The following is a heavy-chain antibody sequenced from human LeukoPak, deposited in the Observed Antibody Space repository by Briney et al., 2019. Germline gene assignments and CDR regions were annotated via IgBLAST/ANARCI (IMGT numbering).Heavy chain of an antibody. CDR2: FSGGSGKT. J-gene: IGHJ4*02. D-gene: IGHD3-10*01. Sequence: GGSLRLSCAASGFTFSRYAMSWVRQAPGKGLEWVSSFSGGSGKTYYADSVKGRFTTSRDNSQNTLYLQMNSLRAEDTAIFYCAKYQYIYGSSPFDFCGQGTLVTVSS. CDR3: AKYQYIYGSSPFDF. CDR1: GFTFSRYA. V-gene: IGHV3-23*01.